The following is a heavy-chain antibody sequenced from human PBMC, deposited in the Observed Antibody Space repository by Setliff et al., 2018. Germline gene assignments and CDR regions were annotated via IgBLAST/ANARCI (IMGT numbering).Heavy chain of an antibody. CDR1: GFTFSRYA. V-gene: IGHV3-30*02. D-gene: IGHD1-26*01. CDR3: AKGSPAVHYYYFDF. CDR2: IRYDGSNK. J-gene: IGHJ4*02. Sequence: PGGSLRLSCAACGFTFSRYAIHWVRQAPGKGLECVAFIRYDGSNKYYADSVKGRFTISRDNSKKTLHLQMNSLRAEDTAVYYCAKGSPAVHYYYFDFWGQGTLVTVSS.